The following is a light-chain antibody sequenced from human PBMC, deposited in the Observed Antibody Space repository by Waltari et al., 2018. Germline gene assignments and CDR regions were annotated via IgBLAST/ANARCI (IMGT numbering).Light chain of an antibody. CDR3: QQRADWPLT. V-gene: IGKV3-11*01. CDR1: QSVTRY. J-gene: IGKJ4*01. Sequence: EIVLTQSPGTLSLSPGERATLSCRASQSVTRYLAWYQHKPGLAPRLLIYDTANRATGIPARFIGSGSGTDFSLTITSLESEEFAVYYCQQRADWPLTFGGGTKVEIK. CDR2: DTA.